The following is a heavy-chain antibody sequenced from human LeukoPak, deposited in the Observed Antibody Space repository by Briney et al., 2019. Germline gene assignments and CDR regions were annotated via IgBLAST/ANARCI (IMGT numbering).Heavy chain of an antibody. J-gene: IGHJ2*01. V-gene: IGHV1-18*01. CDR3: ARDRSITIPRYFDL. D-gene: IGHD3-10*01. CDR2: ISAYNGNT. CDR1: GYTFTSYG. Sequence: ASVKVSCKASGYTFTSYGISWVRQAPGQGLEWMGWISAYNGNTNYAQKPQGRVTMTTDTSTSTAYMELRSLRSDDTAVYYCARDRSITIPRYFDLWGRGTLVTVSS.